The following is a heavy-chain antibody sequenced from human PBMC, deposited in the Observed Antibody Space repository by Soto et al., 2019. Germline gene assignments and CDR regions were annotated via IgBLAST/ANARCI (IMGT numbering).Heavy chain of an antibody. V-gene: IGHV1-18*01. CDR1: GYTFTNYG. CDR3: TRGVGSGTYYNQYNWFDP. Sequence: ASVKVSCKASGYTFTNYGISWVRQAPGQGLEWMGWINTYNGNTYHAQELQGRVTMTTDTSTSTDYMELRSLRSDDTAVYYCTRGVGSGTYYNQYNWFDPWGQGTLVTVSS. J-gene: IGHJ5*02. CDR2: INTYNGNT. D-gene: IGHD3-10*01.